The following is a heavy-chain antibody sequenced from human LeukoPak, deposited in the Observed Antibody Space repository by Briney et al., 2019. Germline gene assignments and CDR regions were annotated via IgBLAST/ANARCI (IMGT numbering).Heavy chain of an antibody. V-gene: IGHV3-30*18. CDR2: IIYDGSNK. D-gene: IGHD5-18*01. J-gene: IGHJ4*02. CDR3: AKDHLAGYSYGGYYFDY. Sequence: GGSLRLSCAASGFTFNSFAMHWVRQAPGKGLEWVAAIIYDGSNKYYADSVKGRFTISRDNSKNTLYLQMNSLRAEDTAVYYCAKDHLAGYSYGGYYFDYWGQGTLVTVSS. CDR1: GFTFNSFA.